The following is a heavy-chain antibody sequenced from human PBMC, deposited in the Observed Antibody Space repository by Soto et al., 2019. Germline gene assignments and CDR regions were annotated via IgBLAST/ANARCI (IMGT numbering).Heavy chain of an antibody. J-gene: IGHJ5*01. Sequence: PCETLSLTGTVAGATMTKNNDYWGWVSQPPGKGLEWIATTYYSGNTYYNPSLKSRVTVSVDTSNNQFSLKLSSVTAADTAVYYCARGLGSGWYWFDSWGQGTRVPVSS. CDR2: TYYSGNT. V-gene: IGHV4-39*07. D-gene: IGHD6-19*01. CDR1: GATMTKNNDY. CDR3: ARGLGSGWYWFDS.